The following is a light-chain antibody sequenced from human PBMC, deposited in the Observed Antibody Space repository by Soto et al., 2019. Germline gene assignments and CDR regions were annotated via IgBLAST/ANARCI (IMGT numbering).Light chain of an antibody. Sequence: DTQMTQSPSSLSASVGDRVTMTCRASQGINNWLGWYQQKPGEVPKSLISAAFILQRGVPSRFNGSRSGTDFPLTISSLQPEDVATYYCQQYNSYPRTFGGGTKVEIK. V-gene: IGKV1D-16*01. CDR1: QGINNW. J-gene: IGKJ4*01. CDR3: QQYNSYPRT. CDR2: AAF.